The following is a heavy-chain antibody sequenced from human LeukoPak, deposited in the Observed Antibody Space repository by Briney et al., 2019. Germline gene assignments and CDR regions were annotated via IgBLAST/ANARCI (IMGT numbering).Heavy chain of an antibody. CDR2: ISAYNGNT. CDR1: GYTFTSYG. J-gene: IGHJ4*02. D-gene: IGHD6-19*01. CDR3: ARDRDTEYSSGWYPYFDY. V-gene: IGHV1-18*01. Sequence: GASVKVSCKASGYTFTSYGISWVRQAPGQGLEWMGWISAYNGNTNYAQKLQGRVTMTTDTSTSTAYMELRSLRSDDTAVYYCARDRDTEYSSGWYPYFDYWGQGTLVTVSS.